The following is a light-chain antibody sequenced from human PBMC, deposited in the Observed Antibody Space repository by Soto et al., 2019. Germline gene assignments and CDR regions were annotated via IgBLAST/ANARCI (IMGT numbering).Light chain of an antibody. J-gene: IGKJ1*01. Sequence: AIQMTQSPSSLSASVGDRVTITCRASQGSRNDLGWYQQKPGKAPKLPIYATSNLQSGVPSRLSGSGSGTDFTLTISSLQPEDFATYYCLQDYNYPRTFGQGTKVEFK. CDR1: QGSRND. CDR2: ATS. V-gene: IGKV1-6*01. CDR3: LQDYNYPRT.